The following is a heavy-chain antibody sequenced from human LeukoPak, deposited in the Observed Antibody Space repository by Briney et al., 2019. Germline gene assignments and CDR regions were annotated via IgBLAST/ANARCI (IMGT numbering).Heavy chain of an antibody. CDR1: GGSISSSSYY. CDR3: ARGGYFITGGFDP. Sequence: SETLSLTCTVSGGSISSSSYYWGWIRQPPGKGLEWIGSIYYSGSTYYNPSLKSRVTISVDTSKNQFSLKLSSVTAADTAVYYCARGGYFITGGFDPWGQGTLVTVSS. CDR2: IYYSGST. V-gene: IGHV4-39*07. J-gene: IGHJ5*02. D-gene: IGHD5-12*01.